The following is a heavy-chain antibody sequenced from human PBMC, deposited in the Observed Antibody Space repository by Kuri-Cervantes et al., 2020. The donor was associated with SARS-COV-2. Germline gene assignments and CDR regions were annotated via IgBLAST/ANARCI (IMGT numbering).Heavy chain of an antibody. CDR3: ARDRRGTDHAFDI. CDR2: ISAYNGNT. Sequence: ASVKVSCKASGYSFSNYGVSWVRQAPGQGLEWMGWISAYNGNTNYAQKVQGRVTMTTDISTSTAYMELRSLRSEDTAVYYCARDRRGTDHAFDIWGQGTMVTVSS. CDR1: GYSFSNYG. D-gene: IGHD3-16*01. V-gene: IGHV1-18*01. J-gene: IGHJ3*02.